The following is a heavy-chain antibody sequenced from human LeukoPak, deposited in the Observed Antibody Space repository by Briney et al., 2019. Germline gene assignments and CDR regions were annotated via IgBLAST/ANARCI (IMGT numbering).Heavy chain of an antibody. CDR1: GFNFSSYS. Sequence: PGGSLRLSCSASGFNFSSYSMNWVRQAPGKGLEWVSSISSSSSYIYYADSVKGRFTISRDNAKNSLYLQMNSLRAEDTAVYYCARGTHDELLLNRYFQHWGQGTLVTVSS. V-gene: IGHV3-21*01. J-gene: IGHJ1*01. D-gene: IGHD1-26*01. CDR3: ARGTHDELLLNRYFQH. CDR2: ISSSSSYI.